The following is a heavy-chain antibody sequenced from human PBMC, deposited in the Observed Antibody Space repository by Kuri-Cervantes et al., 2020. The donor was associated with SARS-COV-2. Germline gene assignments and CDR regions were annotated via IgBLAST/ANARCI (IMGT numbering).Heavy chain of an antibody. CDR3: ASVEGVTPDY. J-gene: IGHJ4*02. CDR2: ISSSGNTI. D-gene: IGHD5-18*01. Sequence: GESLKISCAASGFTFSSYEMNWVRQAPGKGLEWVSYISSSGNTIYYAASVKGRFTISRDSAKNSLYLQMNSLRAEDTAVYYCASVEGVTPDYWGQGTLVTVSS. CDR1: GFTFSSYE. V-gene: IGHV3-48*03.